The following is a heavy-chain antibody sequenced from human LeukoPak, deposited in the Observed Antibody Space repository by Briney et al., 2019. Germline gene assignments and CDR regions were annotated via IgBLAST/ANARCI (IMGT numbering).Heavy chain of an antibody. Sequence: SVKVSCKASGGTFSSYAISWVRQAPGQGLEWMGGIIPIFGTAIYAQHFQGRLTITADESTNSAYMELNRLRSDDTAVYYCARAEDQGRYFDWLPGFDPWGQGTLVTVSS. CDR3: ARAEDQGRYFDWLPGFDP. D-gene: IGHD3-9*01. CDR1: GGTFSSYA. J-gene: IGHJ5*02. CDR2: IIPIFGTA. V-gene: IGHV1-69*13.